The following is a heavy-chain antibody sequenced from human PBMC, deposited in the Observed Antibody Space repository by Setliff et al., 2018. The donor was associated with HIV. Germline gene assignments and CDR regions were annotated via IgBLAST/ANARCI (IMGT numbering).Heavy chain of an antibody. V-gene: IGHV4-59*01. CDR3: ARGAYRDGYDY. CDR2: VDYNGRT. D-gene: IGHD5-18*01. CDR1: GASISSYY. Sequence: PSETLSLTCSVSGASISSYYWSWIRQPPGKGLEWIGYVDYNGRTDYNPSLKGRVTISLDTSKNQVSLKLSSVAAADTAVYHCARGAYRDGYDYWGQGTLVTVSS. J-gene: IGHJ4*02.